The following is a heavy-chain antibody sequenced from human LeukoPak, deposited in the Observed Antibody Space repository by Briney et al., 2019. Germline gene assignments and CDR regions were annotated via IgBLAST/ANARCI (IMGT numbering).Heavy chain of an antibody. V-gene: IGHV1-18*01. CDR3: TRVRSITGTTGLRYYFDY. J-gene: IGHJ4*02. Sequence: ASVKVSCKASGYTFTDSGITWVRQAPGQGLEWMGWISVYNGKTNYAQKVQGRVTMTTDPSTSTAYMELRSLNSDDTAIYYCTRVRSITGTTGLRYYFDYWGQGTLVAVSS. CDR1: GYTFTDSG. CDR2: ISVYNGKT. D-gene: IGHD1-7*01.